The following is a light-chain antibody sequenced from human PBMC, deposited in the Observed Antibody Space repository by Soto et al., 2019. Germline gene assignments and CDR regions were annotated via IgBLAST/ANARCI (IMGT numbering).Light chain of an antibody. CDR1: QRISAW. CDR3: HHYNSYPRT. Sequence: DIQMTQSPSILSASVGDRVTMTCRASQRISAWLAWYQQKPGKAPNLLIYDASSLESGVPSRFSGSGSGTEFTLTIDSLQPDDFATYYCHHYNSYPRTFGQGTKVDVK. V-gene: IGKV1-5*01. J-gene: IGKJ1*01. CDR2: DAS.